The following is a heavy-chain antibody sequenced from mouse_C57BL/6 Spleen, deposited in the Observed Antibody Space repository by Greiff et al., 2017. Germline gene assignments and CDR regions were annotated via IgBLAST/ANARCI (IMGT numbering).Heavy chain of an antibody. D-gene: IGHD2-1*01. CDR2: IRSKSNNYAT. CDR3: VRHGNYGNSIFDD. CDR1: GFSFNTYA. Sequence: EVQLVESGGGLVQPKGSLKLSCAASGFSFNTYAMNWVRQAPGKGLEWVARIRSKSNNYATYYDDSVKDRFTISRDDSESMLYLQMNNLKTDDTAMYCCVRHGNYGNSIFDDWGQGTTLTVSS. V-gene: IGHV10-1*01. J-gene: IGHJ2*01.